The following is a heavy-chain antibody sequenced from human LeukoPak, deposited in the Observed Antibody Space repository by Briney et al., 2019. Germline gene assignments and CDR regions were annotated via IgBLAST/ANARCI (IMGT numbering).Heavy chain of an antibody. CDR3: ATLHRPQDIYGSGSYYNGDY. V-gene: IGHV3-74*01. D-gene: IGHD3-10*01. CDR2: INSDGSRT. CDR1: GFTFSSNW. J-gene: IGHJ4*02. Sequence: GGSLRLSCAASGFTFSSNWMHWVRQAPGKGLVWVSRINSDGSRTSYADFVKGRFTISRDNAKNTLYLQMNSLRAEDTAVYYCATLHRPQDIYGSGSYYNGDYWGQGTLVTVSS.